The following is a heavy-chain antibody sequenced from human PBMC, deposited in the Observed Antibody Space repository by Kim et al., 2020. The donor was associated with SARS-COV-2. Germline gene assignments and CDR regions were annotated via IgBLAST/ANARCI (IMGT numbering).Heavy chain of an antibody. V-gene: IGHV3-53*04. J-gene: IGHJ6*02. CDR3: ARDLAAAGVRGNYYYYGMDV. Sequence: GGSLRLSCAASGFTVSSNYMSWVRQAPGKGLEWVSVIYSGGSTYYADSVKGRFTISRHNSKNTLYLQMNSLRAEDTAVYYCARDLAAAGVRGNYYYYGMDVWGQGTTVTVSS. CDR1: GFTVSSNY. CDR2: IYSGGST. D-gene: IGHD6-13*01.